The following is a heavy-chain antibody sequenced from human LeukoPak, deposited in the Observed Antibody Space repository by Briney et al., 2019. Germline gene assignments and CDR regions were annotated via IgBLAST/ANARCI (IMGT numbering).Heavy chain of an antibody. D-gene: IGHD6-6*01. Sequence: QSGGSLRLSCAASGFTFSSYGMHWVRQAPGKGLEWVAFIRYDGSNKYYADSVKGRFTISRDNSKNTLYLQMNSLRAEDTAVYYCAKTPLLYSSSSIFDYWGQGTLVTVSS. CDR2: IRYDGSNK. CDR1: GFTFSSYG. V-gene: IGHV3-30*02. CDR3: AKTPLLYSSSSIFDY. J-gene: IGHJ4*02.